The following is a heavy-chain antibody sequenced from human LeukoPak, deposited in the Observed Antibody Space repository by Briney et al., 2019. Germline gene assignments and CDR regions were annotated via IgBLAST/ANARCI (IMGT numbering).Heavy chain of an antibody. J-gene: IGHJ4*02. CDR2: ISSSGSTT. V-gene: IGHV3-48*03. CDR1: GFTFSRYE. D-gene: IGHD1-14*01. CDR3: AAKEGTRSDFDY. Sequence: HGGCLRLSCVASGFTFSRYEMNWARQAPGKGLEWVSYISSSGSTTHYADAAKARYTISRDNAKNSLYLQMNSLRGEDTAVYYCAAKEGTRSDFDYWGQGTLVTVAS.